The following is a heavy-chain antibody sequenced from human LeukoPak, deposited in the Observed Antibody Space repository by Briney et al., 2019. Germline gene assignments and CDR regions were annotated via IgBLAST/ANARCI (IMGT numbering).Heavy chain of an antibody. D-gene: IGHD2-2*01. CDR2: IYDSGST. Sequence: PSETLSLTCEVSGGSISSSNWWSWVRQPPGKGLEWIGEIYDSGSTNYSPSLKSRVAISVDTSKNQFSLKLSSVTAADTAVYYCAVYCSSTSCKDAFDIWGQGTMVTVSS. CDR1: GGSISSSNW. CDR3: AVYCSSTSCKDAFDI. J-gene: IGHJ3*02. V-gene: IGHV4-4*02.